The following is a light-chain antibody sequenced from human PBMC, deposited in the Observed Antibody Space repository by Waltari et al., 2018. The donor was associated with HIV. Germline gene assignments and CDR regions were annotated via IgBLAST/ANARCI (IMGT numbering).Light chain of an antibody. CDR3: LQDYNYPYT. CDR2: AAS. J-gene: IGKJ2*01. Sequence: AIQMTQSPTSLSAAVGDRVTTTCRASQGIRNDLGWYQHIPGKAPKLLIYAASTLNSGVPSRFNGSGSETDFTLTIGDVQPEDFATYYCLQDYNYPYTFGRGTKLDI. CDR1: QGIRND. V-gene: IGKV1-6*01.